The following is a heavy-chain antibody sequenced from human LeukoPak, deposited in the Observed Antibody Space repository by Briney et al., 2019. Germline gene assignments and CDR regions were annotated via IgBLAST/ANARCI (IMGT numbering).Heavy chain of an antibody. D-gene: IGHD3-10*01. CDR1: GFTFSYYG. CDR3: AKDLMRDRWFGES. CDR2: IRYDGNDK. Sequence: QTGGSLRLSCAASGFTFSYYGFHWVRQAPGKGLEWVAFIRYDGNDKFYAESVKGRFTISRDTSRNTLYLQMNSPRLEDTAVYYCAKDLMRDRWFGESWGQGTLVTVSS. V-gene: IGHV3-30*02. J-gene: IGHJ5*02.